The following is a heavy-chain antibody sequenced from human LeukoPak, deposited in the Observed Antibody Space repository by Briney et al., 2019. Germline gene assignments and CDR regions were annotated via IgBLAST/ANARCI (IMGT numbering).Heavy chain of an antibody. J-gene: IGHJ4*02. V-gene: IGHV4-59*01. CDR1: GGSISSYY. D-gene: IGHD5-18*01. CDR3: ARDSVDTAMEHYFDY. Sequence: PSETLSLTCTVSGGSISSYYWSWIRQPPGTRLEWVGYIYYSGSTNYNPSLKSRVTISVDTSKNQFSLKLSSVTAADTAVYYCARDSVDTAMEHYFDYWGQGTLVTVSS. CDR2: IYYSGST.